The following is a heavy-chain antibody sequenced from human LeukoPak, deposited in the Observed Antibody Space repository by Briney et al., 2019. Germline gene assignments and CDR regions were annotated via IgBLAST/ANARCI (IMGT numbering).Heavy chain of an antibody. D-gene: IGHD6-13*01. CDR2: IYYSGST. CDR3: ARVLAAAAYIDY. V-gene: IGHV4-59*01. CDR1: GGSISSYY. Sequence: SETLSLTCTVSGGSISSYYWSWIRQPPGKGLEWIGYIYYSGSTNYNPSLKSRVTISVDTSKNQFSLELSSVTAADTAVYYCARVLAAAAYIDYWGQGTLVTVSS. J-gene: IGHJ4*02.